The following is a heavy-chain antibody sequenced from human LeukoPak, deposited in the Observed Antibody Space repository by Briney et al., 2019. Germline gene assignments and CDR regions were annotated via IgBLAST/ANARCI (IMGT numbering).Heavy chain of an antibody. CDR2: IIPIFGIA. Sequence: SVKVSCKASGGTFSSYAISWVRQAPGQGLEWMGRIIPIFGIANYAQKFQGRVTITADKSTSTAYMELSSLRSEDTAAYYCARDSAHYFDYWGQGTLVTVSS. V-gene: IGHV1-69*04. CDR1: GGTFSSYA. J-gene: IGHJ4*02. CDR3: ARDSAHYFDY.